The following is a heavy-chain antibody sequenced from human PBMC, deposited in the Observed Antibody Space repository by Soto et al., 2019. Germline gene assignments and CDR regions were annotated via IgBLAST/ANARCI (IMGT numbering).Heavy chain of an antibody. Sequence: ASVKVSCKASGNSFTTYSLHWVRQAPGQSLGWMGWFDAGNRITKFSQKFQGRVTITRDTSASTAYMELSSLRSEDTAVYYCARSWVDSSAPPVHWGQGTLVTVSS. J-gene: IGHJ1*01. CDR3: ARSWVDSSAPPVH. V-gene: IGHV1-3*01. D-gene: IGHD3-22*01. CDR1: GNSFTTYS. CDR2: FDAGNRIT.